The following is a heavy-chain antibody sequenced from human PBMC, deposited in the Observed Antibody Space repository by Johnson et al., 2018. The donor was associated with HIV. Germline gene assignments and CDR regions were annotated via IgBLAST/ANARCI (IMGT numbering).Heavy chain of an antibody. Sequence: QVQLVESGGGVVQPGRSLRLSCAASGFTFSSYGMHWVRQAPGKGLEWVAVISYDGSNKYYADSVKGRFTISRDKSKNTLYLQMKSLRAEDTAVYYCARVLSWWSGAFDLWGQGTMVTVSS. CDR3: ARVLSWWSGAFDL. D-gene: IGHD2-21*01. V-gene: IGHV3-30*03. CDR2: ISYDGSNK. J-gene: IGHJ3*01. CDR1: GFTFSSYG.